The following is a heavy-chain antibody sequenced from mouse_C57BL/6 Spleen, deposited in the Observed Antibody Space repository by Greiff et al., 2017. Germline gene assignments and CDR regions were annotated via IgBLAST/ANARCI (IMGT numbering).Heavy chain of an antibody. D-gene: IGHD1-1*01. CDR1: GYTFTSYW. J-gene: IGHJ1*03. CDR2: INPSSGYT. CDR3: ASGYYGSSYDFDV. V-gene: IGHV1-7*01. Sequence: VQLQQSGAELAKPGASVKLSCKASGYTFTSYWMHWVKQRPGQGLEWIGYINPSSGYTKYNQKFKDKATLTADKSSSTAYMQLSSLTYEDSAVYYCASGYYGSSYDFDVWGTGTTVTVSS.